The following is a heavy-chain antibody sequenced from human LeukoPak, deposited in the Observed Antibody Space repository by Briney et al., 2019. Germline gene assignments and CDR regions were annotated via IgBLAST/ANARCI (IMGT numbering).Heavy chain of an antibody. J-gene: IGHJ4*02. V-gene: IGHV4-39*01. CDR3: ARLGITTDY. Sequence: ASETLSLTCTVSGGSISSSSYHWGWIRQPPGKGLEWIGSIYYSGSTYYNPSLKSRVTISVDTSKNQISLKLSSVTAADTAVYYCARLGITTDYWGQGTLVTVSS. D-gene: IGHD3-10*01. CDR1: GGSISSSSYH. CDR2: IYYSGST.